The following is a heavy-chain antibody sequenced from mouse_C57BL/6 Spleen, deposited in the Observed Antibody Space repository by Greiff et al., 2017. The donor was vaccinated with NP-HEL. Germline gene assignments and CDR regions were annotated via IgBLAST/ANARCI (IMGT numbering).Heavy chain of an antibody. V-gene: IGHV1-64*01. J-gene: IGHJ2*01. Sequence: QVQLQQPGAELVKPGASVKLSCKASGYTFTSYWMHWVKQRPGQGLEWIGMIHPNSGSTNYNEKFKSKATLTVDKSSSTAYMQLSSLTSEDSAVYYCARWDYYGSSYGYWGQGTTLTVSS. CDR1: GYTFTSYW. CDR3: ARWDYYGSSYGY. D-gene: IGHD1-1*01. CDR2: IHPNSGST.